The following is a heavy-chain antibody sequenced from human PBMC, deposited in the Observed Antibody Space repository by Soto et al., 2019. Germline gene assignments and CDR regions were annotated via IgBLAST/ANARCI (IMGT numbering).Heavy chain of an antibody. V-gene: IGHV3-23*01. J-gene: IGHJ4*02. CDR2: ISGSGGST. D-gene: IGHD3-22*01. Sequence: LRLSCAASGFTFSSYAMSWVRQSPGKGLEWVSAISGSGGSTYYADSVKGRFTISRDNSKNTLYLQMNSLRAEDTAVYYCAKVPNYYDSSGSTFDYWGQGTLVTVSS. CDR3: AKVPNYYDSSGSTFDY. CDR1: GFTFSSYA.